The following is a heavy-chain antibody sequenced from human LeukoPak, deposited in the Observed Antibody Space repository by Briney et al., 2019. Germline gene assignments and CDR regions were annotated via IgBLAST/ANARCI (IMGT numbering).Heavy chain of an antibody. CDR1: GGTFSTYA. J-gene: IGHJ4*02. D-gene: IGHD3-22*01. V-gene: IGHV1-69*13. CDR2: IIPIFGTA. Sequence: ASVKVSCKASGGTFSTYAISWVRQAPGQGLEWMGGIIPIFGTANYAQKFQGRVTITADESTSTAYMELSSLRSEDTAVYYCASLDSSGYFSEFDYWGQGTLVTVSS. CDR3: ASLDSSGYFSEFDY.